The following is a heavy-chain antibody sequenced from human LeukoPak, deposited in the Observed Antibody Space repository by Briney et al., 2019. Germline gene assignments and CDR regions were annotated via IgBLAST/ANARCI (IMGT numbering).Heavy chain of an antibody. CDR3: AREGAGTCSDY. D-gene: IGHD6-19*01. Sequence: GGSLRLSCAASGFTFYDYGMSWVRQAPGKGLEWVSGINWNGGSTGYADSVEGRFTISRDNAKNSLYLQMNNLRAEDTALYYCAREGAGTCSDYWGQGTLVTVSS. V-gene: IGHV3-20*04. CDR2: INWNGGST. CDR1: GFTFYDYG. J-gene: IGHJ4*02.